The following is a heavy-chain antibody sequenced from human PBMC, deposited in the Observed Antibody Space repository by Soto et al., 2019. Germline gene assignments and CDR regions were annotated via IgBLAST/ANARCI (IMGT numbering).Heavy chain of an antibody. D-gene: IGHD3-3*01. CDR1: GFTFNDYA. V-gene: IGHV3-23*01. J-gene: IGHJ3*02. Sequence: EMQLLESGGGLGQPGGSLILSCAVSGFTFNDYAMSWVRQAPGKGLEWVSAISGGLGSAYHAASVEGRFTISGDSSNNTLYLQMNSLRVEDTATYYCAKDSRLPGFGLLIHAFDMWGHGTLVTVSS. CDR2: ISGGLGSA. CDR3: AKDSRLPGFGLLIHAFDM.